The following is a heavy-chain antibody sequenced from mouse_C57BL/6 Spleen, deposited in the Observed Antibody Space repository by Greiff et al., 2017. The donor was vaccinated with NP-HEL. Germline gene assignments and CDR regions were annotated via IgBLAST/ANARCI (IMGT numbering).Heavy chain of an antibody. J-gene: IGHJ3*01. CDR2: IDPSDSET. V-gene: IGHV1-52*01. CDR3: ARVGFSNYLFAY. CDR1: GYTFTSYW. D-gene: IGHD2-5*01. Sequence: VQLQQPGAELVRPGSSVKLSCKASGYTFTSYWMHWVKQRPIQGLEWIGNIDPSDSETHYNQKFKDKATLTVDKSSSTAYMQLSSLTSEDSAVYYCARVGFSNYLFAYWGQGTLVTVSA.